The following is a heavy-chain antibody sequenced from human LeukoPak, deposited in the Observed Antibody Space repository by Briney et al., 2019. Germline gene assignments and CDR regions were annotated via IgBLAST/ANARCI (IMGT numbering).Heavy chain of an antibody. Sequence: TGGSLRLSCAASGFTFSSYVMSWVRQAPGKGLEWVSGMSGNGGTTYYADSVKGRFTISRDNSKNTLYLQMNNLRVEDTAVYYCARRDYYDSSGYSPLFDYWGQGTLVTVSS. D-gene: IGHD3-22*01. CDR2: MSGNGGTT. V-gene: IGHV3-23*01. J-gene: IGHJ4*02. CDR3: ARRDYYDSSGYSPLFDY. CDR1: GFTFSSYV.